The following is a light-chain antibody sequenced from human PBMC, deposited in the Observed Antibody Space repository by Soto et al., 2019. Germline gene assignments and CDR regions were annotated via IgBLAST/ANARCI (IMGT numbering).Light chain of an antibody. CDR2: AAS. J-gene: IGKJ4*02. Sequence: DIQMTQSPSTLSASVGDRVTITCRASQNIDNLLDRYQQKPGKAPRLLTYAASTLEPGVPSRFNSTACVTQVSLSIRRLQRHDFATYYCQQFSSYSTCGGGAKV. V-gene: IGKV1-5*01. CDR3: QQFSSYST. CDR1: QNIDNL.